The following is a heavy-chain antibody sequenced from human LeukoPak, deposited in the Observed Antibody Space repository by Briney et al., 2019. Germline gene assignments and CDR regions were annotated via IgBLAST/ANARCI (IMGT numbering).Heavy chain of an antibody. CDR3: ARDEVWYYDSSGYYHYFDY. D-gene: IGHD3-22*01. J-gene: IGHJ4*02. CDR1: GYTFTSYG. CDR2: ISAYNGDT. Sequence: GASVKVSCKASGYTFTSYGITWVRQAPGQGLEWMGWISAYNGDTNYAQKLQGRVTMTTDTSTSTAYMELRSLRSDDTAVYYCARDEVWYYDSSGYYHYFDYWGQGTLVTVSS. V-gene: IGHV1-18*01.